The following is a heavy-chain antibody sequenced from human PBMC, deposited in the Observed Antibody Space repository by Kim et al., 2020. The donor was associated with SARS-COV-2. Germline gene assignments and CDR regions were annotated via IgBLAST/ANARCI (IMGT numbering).Heavy chain of an antibody. CDR3: AKTAAFGPYYFTS. J-gene: IGHJ4*02. V-gene: IGHV3-23*01. Sequence: YYADSVKGRFTISRDNSKNMVYLQMNNLRAEDTAVYYCAKTAAFGPYYFTSWGQGTLVTVSS. D-gene: IGHD3-3*02.